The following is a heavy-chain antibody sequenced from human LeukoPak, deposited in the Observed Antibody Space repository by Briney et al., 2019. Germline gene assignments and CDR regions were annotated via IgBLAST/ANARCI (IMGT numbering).Heavy chain of an antibody. Sequence: GASVKVSCKASGGTFSSYAISWVRQAPGQGLEWMGGIIPIFGTANYAQKFQGRVTITADESTSTAYMELRSLRSDDTAVYYCARGSNLPWFGESFDYWGQGTLVTVSS. CDR3: ARGSNLPWFGESFDY. CDR1: GGTFSSYA. V-gene: IGHV1-69*01. CDR2: IIPIFGTA. D-gene: IGHD3-10*01. J-gene: IGHJ4*02.